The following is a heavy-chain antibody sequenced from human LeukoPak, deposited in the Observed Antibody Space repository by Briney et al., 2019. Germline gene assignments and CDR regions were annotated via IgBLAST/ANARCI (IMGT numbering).Heavy chain of an antibody. V-gene: IGHV1-2*02. CDR1: GYTFTGYY. CDR2: INPNSGGT. Sequence: GASVKVSCKASGYTFTGYYMHWVRQAPGQGLEWMGWINPNSGGTNYAQKFQGRVTMTRDTSISTAYMELSRLRSDDTAVYYCARQFSGSGSYSNWFDPWGQGTLVTVSS. CDR3: ARQFSGSGSYSNWFDP. D-gene: IGHD3-10*01. J-gene: IGHJ5*02.